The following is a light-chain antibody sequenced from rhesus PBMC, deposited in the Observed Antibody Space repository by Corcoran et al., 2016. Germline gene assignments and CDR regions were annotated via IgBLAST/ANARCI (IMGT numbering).Light chain of an antibody. Sequence: DIQMTQSPSSLSASVGDKVTITCHGSQGISSWLSWFQQTPWKAPKPLIYYASTLHSGVPSRFSGSGSGTDYTLPIISLQSEDFATYYCQQYDDLPWTFGQGTTVEIK. J-gene: IGKJ1*01. CDR3: QQYDDLPWT. CDR2: YAS. V-gene: IGKV1-19*01. CDR1: QGISSW.